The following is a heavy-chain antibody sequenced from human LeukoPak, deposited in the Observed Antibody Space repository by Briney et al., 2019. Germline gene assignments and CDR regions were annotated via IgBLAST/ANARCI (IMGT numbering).Heavy chain of an antibody. D-gene: IGHD2-8*02. CDR3: ARDSGRTDFDY. J-gene: IGHJ4*02. Sequence: GGTLRLSCAASGFTFSSYAMSWVRQAPGKGLEWVSTISGSGGSTYYADSVKGRFTSSRDNAKNSLYLQMNSLRAEDTAVYYCARDSGRTDFDYWGQGTLVTVSS. V-gene: IGHV3-23*01. CDR1: GFTFSSYA. CDR2: ISGSGGST.